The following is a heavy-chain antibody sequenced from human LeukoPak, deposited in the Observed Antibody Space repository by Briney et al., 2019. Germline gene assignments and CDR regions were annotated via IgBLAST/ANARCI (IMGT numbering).Heavy chain of an antibody. CDR1: GFTFSTYN. J-gene: IGHJ3*02. D-gene: IGHD3-22*01. V-gene: IGHV3-21*01. CDR3: ARGYYEAFDI. Sequence: PGGSLSLSCAASGFTFSTYNMNWVRQAPGKGLEWVSSISTSGTYIYYADSVKGRFTVSRDNAKNSLYLQMNSLRAEDTAVYYCARGYYEAFDIWGQGTMVTVSS. CDR2: ISTSGTYI.